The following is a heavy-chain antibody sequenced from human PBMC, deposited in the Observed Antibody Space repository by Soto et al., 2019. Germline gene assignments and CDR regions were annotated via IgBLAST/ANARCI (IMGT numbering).Heavy chain of an antibody. J-gene: IGHJ4*02. CDR2: MSDNGSNK. CDR1: GFTFSTYG. D-gene: IGHD3-22*01. Sequence: VQLMESGGGVVQPGRSLRLSCAASGFTFSTYGMHWVRQAPGKGLEWVAVMSDNGSNKYYADSVKGRFTISRDNSKNTLYLQMNSLRVEDTAVYYCAKDLGRYYDSSGYYVFDYWGQGTLVTVSS. V-gene: IGHV3-30*18. CDR3: AKDLGRYYDSSGYYVFDY.